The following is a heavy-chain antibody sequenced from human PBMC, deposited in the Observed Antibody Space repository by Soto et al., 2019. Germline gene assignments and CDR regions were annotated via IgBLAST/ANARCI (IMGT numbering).Heavy chain of an antibody. Sequence: ASVKVSCKASGYTFTSYGISWVRQAPGQGLEWTGWISAYNGNTNYAQKPQGRVTMTTDTSTSTAYMELRSLRSDDTAVYYCARDPGCSSTSCYYWFDPWGQGTLVTVSS. V-gene: IGHV1-18*04. CDR1: GYTFTSYG. CDR3: ARDPGCSSTSCYYWFDP. D-gene: IGHD2-2*01. J-gene: IGHJ5*02. CDR2: ISAYNGNT.